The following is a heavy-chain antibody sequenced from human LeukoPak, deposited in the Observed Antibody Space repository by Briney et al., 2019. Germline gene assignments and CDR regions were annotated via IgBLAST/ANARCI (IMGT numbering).Heavy chain of an antibody. V-gene: IGHV4-39*01. Sequence: SETLSLTCTVSGDSISSSSYYWGWIRQPPGKGLEWIGNIHYSGSTYYNPSLRSRLTISLDTSKNQFSLTLSSVTAADTAVYYCARLQYYYDSNGYYSLYYFDYWGQGTVVTVSS. D-gene: IGHD3-22*01. CDR3: ARLQYYYDSNGYYSLYYFDY. CDR2: IHYSGST. CDR1: GDSISSSSYY. J-gene: IGHJ4*02.